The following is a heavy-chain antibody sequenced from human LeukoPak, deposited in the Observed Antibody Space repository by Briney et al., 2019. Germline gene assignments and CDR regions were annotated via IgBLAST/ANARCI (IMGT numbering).Heavy chain of an antibody. Sequence: PSETLSLTCAVYGGSFSGYYWSWIHQPPGKGLEWIGSIYHSGSTYYNPSLKSRVTISVDTSKNQFSLELSSVTAADTAVYYCARGLLWFGELMGWFDPWGQGTLVTVSS. CDR3: ARGLLWFGELMGWFDP. V-gene: IGHV4-34*01. D-gene: IGHD3-10*01. J-gene: IGHJ5*02. CDR1: GGSFSGYY. CDR2: IYHSGST.